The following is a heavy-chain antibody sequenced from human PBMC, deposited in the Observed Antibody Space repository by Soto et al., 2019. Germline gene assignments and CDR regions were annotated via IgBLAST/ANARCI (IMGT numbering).Heavy chain of an antibody. CDR2: IYYSGST. V-gene: IGHV4-59*01. CDR3: ARGGPYTSYYFDY. CDR1: GGSISSYY. D-gene: IGHD1-20*01. J-gene: IGHJ4*02. Sequence: SETLSLTCTVSGGSISSYYWSWIRQPPGKGLEWIGYIYYSGSTNYNPSLKSRVTISVDTSKNQFSLKLSSVTAADTAVYYCARGGPYTSYYFDYWGQGTLVTVSS.